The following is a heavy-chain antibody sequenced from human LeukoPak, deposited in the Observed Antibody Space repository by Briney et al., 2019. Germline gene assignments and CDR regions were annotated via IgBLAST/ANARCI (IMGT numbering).Heavy chain of an antibody. CDR2: ISFDGSNK. Sequence: GGSLRLSCAASGFTFSSYAMHWVRQAPGKGLEWVAVISFDGSNKYYADSVKGRFTISRDNSKNTLYLQMNSLRAEDTAVYYCASVMSTMLSADYYWGQGTLVTVSS. CDR1: GFTFSSYA. V-gene: IGHV3-30*04. D-gene: IGHD3-10*02. CDR3: ASVMSTMLSADYY. J-gene: IGHJ4*02.